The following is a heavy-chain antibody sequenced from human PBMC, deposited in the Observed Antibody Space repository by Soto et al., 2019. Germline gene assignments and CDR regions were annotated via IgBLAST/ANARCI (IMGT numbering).Heavy chain of an antibody. J-gene: IGHJ4*02. CDR1: GGSISSSNW. D-gene: IGHD3-3*01. CDR2: IYHSGRT. CDR3: ARDFAYFDS. V-gene: IGHV4-4*02. Sequence: PSETLSLTCAVSGGSISSSNWWSWVRQPPGKGLEWIGEIYHSGRTSYNPSLKSRVSISMDTSKNQFSLNLDSVTAADTAVYFCARDFAYFDSWGRGTLVTVSS.